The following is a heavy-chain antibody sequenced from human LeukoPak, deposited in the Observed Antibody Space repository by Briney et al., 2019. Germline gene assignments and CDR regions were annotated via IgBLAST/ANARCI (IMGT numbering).Heavy chain of an antibody. CDR2: IVVGSDNT. V-gene: IGHV1-58*02. Sequence: GASVKVSCKASGFTFTSSAMQWVRQARGQRLEWIGWIVVGSDNTNYAQKFQERVTITRDMSTSTAYMELSSLRSEDTAVYYCAAVSDGVVINFDYWGQGTLVTVSS. CDR3: AAVSDGVVINFDY. D-gene: IGHD3-3*01. J-gene: IGHJ4*02. CDR1: GFTFTSSA.